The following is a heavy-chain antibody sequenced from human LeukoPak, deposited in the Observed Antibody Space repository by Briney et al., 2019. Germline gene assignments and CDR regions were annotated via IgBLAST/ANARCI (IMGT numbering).Heavy chain of an antibody. D-gene: IGHD6-6*01. Sequence: GASVKVSCKASGYTFTSYDINWVRQATGQGLEWMGWMNPNTGNTGSAQKFQGRVTMTRDTSISTTYLELSSLRSEDTAVYYCARAAVPNSALIAVRRFFDYWGRGTLVTVSS. V-gene: IGHV1-8*01. CDR1: GYTFTSYD. CDR2: MNPNTGNT. CDR3: ARAAVPNSALIAVRRFFDY. J-gene: IGHJ4*02.